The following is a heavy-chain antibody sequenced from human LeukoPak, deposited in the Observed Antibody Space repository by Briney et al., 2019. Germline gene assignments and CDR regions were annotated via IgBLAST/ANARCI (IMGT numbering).Heavy chain of an antibody. J-gene: IGHJ4*02. CDR3: ARARGSSGWYSV. D-gene: IGHD6-19*01. CDR1: GFTFSSYA. CDR2: ISYDGSKK. V-gene: IGHV3-30*03. Sequence: GGSLRLSCAASGFTFSSYAMHWVRQAPGKGLEWVAVISYDGSKKYYADFVKGRFTISRDNSKNSLYLQMNSLRAEDTAVYYCARARGSSGWYSVWGQGTLVTVSS.